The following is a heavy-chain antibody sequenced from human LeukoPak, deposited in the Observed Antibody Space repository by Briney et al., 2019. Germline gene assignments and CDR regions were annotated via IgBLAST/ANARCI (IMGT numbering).Heavy chain of an antibody. Sequence: GGSLRPSCAASGFTFSSYAMSWVRQTPGKGLELVTAITGGGGSTSYASSVECPFTISRDNSKNTLYLQMNSLRAEDTAVYYCAKNKIKLYQLLPWVSWFDPWGQGTLVTVSS. CDR3: AKNKIKLYQLLPWVSWFDP. CDR2: ITGGGGST. D-gene: IGHD2-2*01. J-gene: IGHJ5*02. CDR1: GFTFSSYA. V-gene: IGHV3-23*01.